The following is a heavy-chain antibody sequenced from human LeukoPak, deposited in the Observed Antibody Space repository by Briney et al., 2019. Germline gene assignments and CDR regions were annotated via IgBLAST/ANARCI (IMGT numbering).Heavy chain of an antibody. V-gene: IGHV4-59*08. Sequence: SETLSLTCTVSGGSFNGYYWSWIRQSPGKGLESIGFISDSGVSNTSPSLKSRVTISLDTSKKQFSLKLRSVTAADTALYYCARQIRLDYYDSSSYYFDSWGQGTLVTVSS. D-gene: IGHD3-22*01. J-gene: IGHJ4*02. CDR3: ARQIRLDYYDSSSYYFDS. CDR1: GGSFNGYY. CDR2: ISDSGVS.